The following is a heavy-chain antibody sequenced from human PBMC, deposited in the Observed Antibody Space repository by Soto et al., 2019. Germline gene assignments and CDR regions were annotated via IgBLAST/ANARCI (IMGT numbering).Heavy chain of an antibody. CDR1: GFTFSSYG. J-gene: IGHJ5*02. Sequence: HPGGSLRLSCAASGFTFSSYGMHWVRQAPGKGLEWVAVISYDGSNKYYADSVKGRFTISRDNSKNTLYLQMNSLRAEDTAVYYCARFGYSYGYAWFDPWGQGTLVTVSS. V-gene: IGHV3-30*03. D-gene: IGHD5-18*01. CDR3: ARFGYSYGYAWFDP. CDR2: ISYDGSNK.